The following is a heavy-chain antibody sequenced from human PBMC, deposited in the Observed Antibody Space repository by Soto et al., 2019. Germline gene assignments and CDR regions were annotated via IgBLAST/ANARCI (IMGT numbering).Heavy chain of an antibody. Sequence: NPSETLSLTCTVSGGSISSYYWSWIRQPPGKGLEWIGYIYYSGSTNYNPSLKSRVTISVDTSKNQFSLKLSSVTAADTAVYYCARHPDYYYYYMDVWGKGTTVTVSS. CDR3: ARHPDYYYYYMDV. CDR1: GGSISSYY. CDR2: IYYSGST. J-gene: IGHJ6*03. V-gene: IGHV4-59*08.